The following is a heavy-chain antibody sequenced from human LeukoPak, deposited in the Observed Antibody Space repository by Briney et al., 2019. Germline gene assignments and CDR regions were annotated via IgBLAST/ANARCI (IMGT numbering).Heavy chain of an antibody. Sequence: GPSVKVSCKTSGYSFTDYYMHWVRQAPGQGLEWMGWINPNSGGTSSAQKFQGRVTMTRDTSITTVYMEVSWLTSDDTAIYYCARADRLHGGPYLIGPWGQGTLVTVSS. D-gene: IGHD2-21*01. CDR1: GYSFTDYY. CDR3: ARADRLHGGPYLIGP. V-gene: IGHV1-2*02. J-gene: IGHJ5*02. CDR2: INPNSGGT.